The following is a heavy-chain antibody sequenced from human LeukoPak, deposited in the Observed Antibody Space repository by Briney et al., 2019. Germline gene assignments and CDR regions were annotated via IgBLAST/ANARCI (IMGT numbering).Heavy chain of an antibody. CDR1: GVSLSGFY. Sequence: SETLSLTCTVYGVSLSGFYWSWIRQSPEKGLQWIGELNDSGRPKYNPSLRNRVTMSQDTSENQFSLILNSLTAADTAVYFCARGGRFCEYFDFWGEGTLVAVSS. CDR3: ARGGRFCEYFDF. CDR2: LNDSGRP. J-gene: IGHJ4*02. V-gene: IGHV4-34*01. D-gene: IGHD2-21*01.